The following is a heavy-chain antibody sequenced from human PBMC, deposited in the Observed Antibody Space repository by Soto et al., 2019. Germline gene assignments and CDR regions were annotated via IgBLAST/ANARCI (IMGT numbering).Heavy chain of an antibody. Sequence: SVKVSCKASGGTFSSYAISWVRQAPGQGLEWMGGIIPIFGTANYAQKFQGRVTITADESTSTAYMELSSLRSEDTAVYYCAREIVATLLDYYYYYGMDVWGQGTTVTVSS. CDR3: AREIVATLLDYYYYYGMDV. J-gene: IGHJ6*02. V-gene: IGHV1-69*13. CDR1: GGTFSSYA. D-gene: IGHD5-12*01. CDR2: IIPIFGTA.